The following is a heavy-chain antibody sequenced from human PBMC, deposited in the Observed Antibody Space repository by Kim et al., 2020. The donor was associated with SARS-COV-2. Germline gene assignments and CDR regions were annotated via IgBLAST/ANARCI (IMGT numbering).Heavy chain of an antibody. CDR1: GYTFTSYA. V-gene: IGHV1-3*01. CDR3: ARDGGTDYYDNSFDY. CDR2: INAGNGNR. J-gene: IGHJ4*02. Sequence: ASVKVSCKASGYTFTSYAMHWVRQAPGQRLEWMGWINAGNGNRRYSQKFQGRVTITRDTSANTVYMELSSLRSEDTAVYYCARDGGTDYYDNSFDYWGQGTLVTVSS. D-gene: IGHD3-22*01.